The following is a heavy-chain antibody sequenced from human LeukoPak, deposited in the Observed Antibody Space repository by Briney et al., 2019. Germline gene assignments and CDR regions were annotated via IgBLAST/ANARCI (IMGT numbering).Heavy chain of an antibody. J-gene: IGHJ4*02. CDR1: GFTLSTYA. CDR2: ISYDGTDT. D-gene: IGHD6-13*01. CDR3: AKGLHCAAADY. V-gene: IGHV3-30-3*01. Sequence: PGGSLRLSCAASGFTLSTYAMHWVRQAPGKGLEWVAVISYDGTDTYYADSVKGRFTISRDNSKKTLYLQMNSLRAGDTAVYYCAKGLHCAAADYWGQGTLVTVSS.